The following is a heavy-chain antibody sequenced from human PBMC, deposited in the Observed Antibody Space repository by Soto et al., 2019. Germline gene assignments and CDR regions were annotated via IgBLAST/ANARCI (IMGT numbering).Heavy chain of an antibody. V-gene: IGHV3-21*01. CDR3: ARETGWLQFGNWFDP. CDR2: MSSSSSYI. Sequence: PGGSLRLSCAASGFTYSSYSKNRVRLAPGKGLEWVSSMSSSSSYIYYADSVKGRFTISRDNAKNSRYLQCNSLRAEDTAVYFWARETGWLQFGNWFDPWGQGTLFSVSS. D-gene: IGHD5-12*01. J-gene: IGHJ5*02. CDR1: GFTYSSYS.